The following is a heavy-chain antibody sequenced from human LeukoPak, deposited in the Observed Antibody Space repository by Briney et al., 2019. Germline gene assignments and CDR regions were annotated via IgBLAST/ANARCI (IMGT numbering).Heavy chain of an antibody. D-gene: IGHD6-6*01. Sequence: PGGSLRLSCAASGFTFDDYGMSWVRQAPGKGLEWVSGINWNGGSTGYADSVKGRFTVSRDNAKNSLYLQMNSLRAEDTAVYYCARAHLEYSSSSPFDYWGQGTLVTVSS. CDR3: ARAHLEYSSSSPFDY. V-gene: IGHV3-20*04. CDR1: GFTFDDYG. J-gene: IGHJ4*02. CDR2: INWNGGST.